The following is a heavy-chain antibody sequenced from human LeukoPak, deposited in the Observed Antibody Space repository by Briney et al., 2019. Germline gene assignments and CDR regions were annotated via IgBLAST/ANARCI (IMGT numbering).Heavy chain of an antibody. CDR2: INWNADST. Sequence: GGSLRLSCAASGFTFSSYAMSWVRQAPGKGLEWVSGINWNADSTGYADPVKGRFTISKDNAKNSLFLQMNSLRAEDTAMYYCARAILSDPKYYGMDVWGQGTTVTVSS. V-gene: IGHV3-20*04. CDR3: ARAILSDPKYYGMDV. D-gene: IGHD3-9*01. CDR1: GFTFSSYA. J-gene: IGHJ6*02.